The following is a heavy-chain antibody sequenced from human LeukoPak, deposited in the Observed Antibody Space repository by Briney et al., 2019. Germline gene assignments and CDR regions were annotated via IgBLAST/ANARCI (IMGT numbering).Heavy chain of an antibody. CDR2: IWYDGSNK. V-gene: IGHV3-33*01. CDR3: ARDLGQIDY. J-gene: IGHJ4*02. CDR1: GFTSSTYG. Sequence: GGSLRLSCTASGFTSSTYGMHWVRQAPGKGLEWVAVIWYDGSNKYYADSVKGRFTISRDNSQNTLYLQMNSLKAEDTAVYYCARDLGQIDYWGQGTLVTVSS.